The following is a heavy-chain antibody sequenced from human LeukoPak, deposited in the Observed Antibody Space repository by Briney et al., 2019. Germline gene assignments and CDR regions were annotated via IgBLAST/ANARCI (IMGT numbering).Heavy chain of an antibody. CDR2: IVGSSST. Sequence: GGSLRLSCAASGFTFSNFAMTWVRQAPGKGLEWVSSIVGSSSTYYADSLKGRFTISRDNSKNTMYLQMNSLRAEDTAVYYCAKEAVEYFDYWGQGNLVTVSS. CDR1: GFTFSNFA. CDR3: AKEAVEYFDY. J-gene: IGHJ4*02. V-gene: IGHV3-21*04.